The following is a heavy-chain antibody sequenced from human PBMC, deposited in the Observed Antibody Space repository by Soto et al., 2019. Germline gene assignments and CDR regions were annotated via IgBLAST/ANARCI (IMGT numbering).Heavy chain of an antibody. D-gene: IGHD3-22*01. V-gene: IGHV4-38-2*02. CDR3: ARDTSGYYYNWFDP. J-gene: IGHJ5*02. Sequence: LSLTCAVSGYSISSGYYWGWIRQPPGKGLEWIGSIYHSGSTYYNPSLKSRVTISVDTSKNQFSLKLSSVTAADTAVYYCARDTSGYYYNWFDPWGQGTRVTVSS. CDR2: IYHSGST. CDR1: GYSISSGYY.